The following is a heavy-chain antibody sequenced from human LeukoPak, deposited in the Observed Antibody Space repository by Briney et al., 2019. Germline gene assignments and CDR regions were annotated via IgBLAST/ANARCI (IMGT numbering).Heavy chain of an antibody. D-gene: IGHD5-18*01. CDR1: GFTFSSYA. CDR2: ISGSGGST. CDR3: AKSAHSYGYGYYFDY. J-gene: IGHJ4*02. V-gene: IGHV3-23*01. Sequence: GGSLRLSCAASGFTFSSYAMSWVRQAPGKGLEWVSAISGSGGSTYYADSVKGRFTISRDNSKNTLYLQMYSLRAEDTAVYYCAKSAHSYGYGYYFDYWGQGTLVTVSS.